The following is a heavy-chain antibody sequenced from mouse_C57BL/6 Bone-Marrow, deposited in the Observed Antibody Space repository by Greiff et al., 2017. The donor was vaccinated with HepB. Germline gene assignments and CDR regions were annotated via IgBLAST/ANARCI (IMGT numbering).Heavy chain of an antibody. D-gene: IGHD2-1*01. CDR3: ARKRGGNYDWYFDV. V-gene: IGHV2-2*01. CDR2: IWSGGST. J-gene: IGHJ1*03. Sequence: QVQLKESGPGLVQPSQSLSITCTVSGFSLTSYGVHWVRQSPGKGLEWLGVIWSGGSTDYNAAFISRLSISKDNSKSQVFFKMNSLQADDTAIYYCARKRGGNYDWYFDVWGTGTTVTVSS. CDR1: GFSLTSYG.